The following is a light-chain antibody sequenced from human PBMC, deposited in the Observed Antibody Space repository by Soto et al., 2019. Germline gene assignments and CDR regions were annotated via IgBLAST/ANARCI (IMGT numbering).Light chain of an antibody. CDR1: SSNIGSDS. J-gene: IGLJ1*01. V-gene: IGLV1-44*01. CDR3: AAWDGSLNAYV. CDR2: GNN. Sequence: QSVLTQPPSASGTPGQRVTISCSGSSSNIGSDSVNWFQHLPGTTPKLLIYGNNQRPSGVPDRFSDSKSGTSASLVISGLQSEDEADYYCAAWDGSLNAYVFGTGTKVTVL.